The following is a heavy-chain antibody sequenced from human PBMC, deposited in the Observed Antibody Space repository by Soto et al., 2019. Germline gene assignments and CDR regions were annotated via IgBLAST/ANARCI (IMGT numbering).Heavy chain of an antibody. V-gene: IGHV3-74*01. D-gene: IGHD2-15*01. J-gene: IGHJ4*02. Sequence: EVQLVESGGGLVQPGGSLRLSCAVSGFTFSSDWMHWVRQAPGKGLVWVSRINSDGSSTSYADSVKGRFTISRDNAKNTLYLQMNSLRAENTALYSSASTVVTGYWGQGTLVTVSS. CDR3: ASTVVTGY. CDR1: GFTFSSDW. CDR2: INSDGSST.